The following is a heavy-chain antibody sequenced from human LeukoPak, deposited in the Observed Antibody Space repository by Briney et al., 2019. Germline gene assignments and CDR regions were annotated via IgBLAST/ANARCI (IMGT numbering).Heavy chain of an antibody. CDR1: GGTFSSYA. J-gene: IGHJ6*02. Sequence: GASVKVSCKASGGTFSSYAISWVRQALGQGLEWMGGIILIFGTANYAQKFQGRVTITADESTSTAYMELSSLRSEDTAVYYCARSGTGYYYYGMDVWGQGTTVTVSS. CDR2: IILIFGTA. V-gene: IGHV1-69*13. CDR3: ARSGTGYYYYGMDV. D-gene: IGHD1-7*01.